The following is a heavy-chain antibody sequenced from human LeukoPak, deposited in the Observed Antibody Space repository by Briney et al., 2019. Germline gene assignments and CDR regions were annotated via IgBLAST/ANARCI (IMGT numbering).Heavy chain of an antibody. Sequence: GESLKISCQGSGYSFTTYWIGWVRQMPGKGLEWIGLIYPGDFDITYSPSFQGQVTISADKSINTAFLQWSSLKASDSAMYYCARDGDSSGWRLHTDYWGQGTLVTVSS. D-gene: IGHD6-19*01. V-gene: IGHV5-51*01. CDR1: GYSFTTYW. J-gene: IGHJ4*02. CDR2: IYPGDFDI. CDR3: ARDGDSSGWRLHTDY.